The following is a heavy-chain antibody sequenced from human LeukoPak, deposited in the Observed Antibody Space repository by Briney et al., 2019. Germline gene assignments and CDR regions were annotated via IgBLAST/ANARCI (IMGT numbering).Heavy chain of an antibody. CDR3: AKSPYDSSGYSSYYYMDV. J-gene: IGHJ6*03. CDR2: IRYDGSNK. V-gene: IGHV3-30*02. Sequence: GGSLRLSCAASGFTFSNFGMHWVRQAPGKGLEWVAFIRYDGSNKHYADSVKGRFTISRDNSKNTLYLQMNSLRPEDTSVYYCAKSPYDSSGYSSYYYMDVWGKGTTVTVSS. CDR1: GFTFSNFG. D-gene: IGHD3-22*01.